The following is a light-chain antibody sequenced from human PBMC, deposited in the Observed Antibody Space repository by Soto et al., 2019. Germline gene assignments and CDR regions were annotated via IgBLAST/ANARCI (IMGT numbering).Light chain of an antibody. J-gene: IGKJ2*01. CDR1: QPINSW. CDR3: HQYKTYPFT. Sequence: DIQMTQSPSTLSASVGDRFTITCRASQPINSWLAWFQQKPGEAPQLLIHDASSLESGVPPRFSGIGFGTDFTLTITNLQPEDVSTYYCHQYKTYPFTFGQGTKVDIK. V-gene: IGKV1-5*01. CDR2: DAS.